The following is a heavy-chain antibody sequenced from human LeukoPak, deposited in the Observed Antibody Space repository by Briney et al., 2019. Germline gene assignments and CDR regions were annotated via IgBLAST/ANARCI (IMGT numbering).Heavy chain of an antibody. V-gene: IGHV5-51*01. CDR3: ARESYGSGSYYNGHFDY. Sequence: GESLKISCKGSGYSFTSYWIGWVRQMPGKGLEWMGIIYPGDSDTRYSPSFQGQVTISADRSISTAYLQWSSLKASDTAMYYCARESYGSGSYYNGHFDYWGQGTLVTVSS. J-gene: IGHJ4*02. CDR2: IYPGDSDT. D-gene: IGHD3-10*01. CDR1: GYSFTSYW.